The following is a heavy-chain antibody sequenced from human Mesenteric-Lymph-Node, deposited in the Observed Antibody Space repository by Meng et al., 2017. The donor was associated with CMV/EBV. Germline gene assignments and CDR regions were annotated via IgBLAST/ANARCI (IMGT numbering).Heavy chain of an antibody. D-gene: IGHD1-26*01. CDR2: ISAYNGIT. J-gene: IGHJ6*02. Sequence: ASVKVSCKASGYTFTSYGFSWVRQAPGQGLEWMGWISAYNGITNYTQLLQGRVTLTTDTSTSTAYMELRSLRSDDTAVYYCAREWSGESMDVWGQGTTVTVSS. V-gene: IGHV1-18*01. CDR3: AREWSGESMDV. CDR1: GYTFTSYG.